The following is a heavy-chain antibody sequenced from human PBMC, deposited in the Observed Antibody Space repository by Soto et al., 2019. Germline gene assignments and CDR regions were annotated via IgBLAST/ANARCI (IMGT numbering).Heavy chain of an antibody. J-gene: IGHJ4*02. CDR3: AKVSRKGSAIDFDY. V-gene: IGHV1-8*01. Sequence: QVQLVQSGAELKKPGASVKVSCKASGYTFSNYDMNWVRQATGQGPECIGRVNPNNGDTGYAQKFQGRVTLTTDISTTTAYMELTSLRSEATPISYCAKVSRKGSAIDFDYWGQGTRITVSS. CDR2: VNPNNGDT. D-gene: IGHD3-10*01. CDR1: GYTFSNYD.